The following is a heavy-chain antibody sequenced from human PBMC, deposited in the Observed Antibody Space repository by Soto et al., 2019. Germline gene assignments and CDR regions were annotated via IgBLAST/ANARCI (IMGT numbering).Heavy chain of an antibody. J-gene: IGHJ4*02. D-gene: IGHD3-22*01. CDR3: ARKYYFNSSGYYPYYFDY. CDR2: VHDSGST. V-gene: IGHV4-4*02. Sequence: TLSLTCAVSGGSLSSGYWWSWVRQPPGKGPEWIGEVHDSGSTNYNPSLRGRVTISVDKSKNELSLKLTSVTAADTAMYYCARKYYFNSSGYYPYYFDYWGQGTQVTVSS. CDR1: GGSLSSGYW.